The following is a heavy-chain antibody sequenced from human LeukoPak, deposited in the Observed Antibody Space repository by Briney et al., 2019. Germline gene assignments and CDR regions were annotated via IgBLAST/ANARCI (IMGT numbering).Heavy chain of an antibody. CDR2: FDPEDGET. V-gene: IGHV1-24*01. Sequence: ASVEVSCKVSGYTLTELSMHWVRQAPGKGLEWMGGFDPEDGETIYAQKFQGRVTMTEDTSTDTAYMELSSLRSEDTAVYYCATDLLNHYYDSSGYYAHWGQGTLVTVSS. D-gene: IGHD3-22*01. CDR1: GYTLTELS. CDR3: ATDLLNHYYDSSGYYAH. J-gene: IGHJ4*02.